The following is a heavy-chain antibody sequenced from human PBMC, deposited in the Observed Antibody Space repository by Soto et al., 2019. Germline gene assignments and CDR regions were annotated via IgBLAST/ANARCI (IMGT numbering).Heavy chain of an antibody. CDR2: ISWNSGSR. V-gene: IGHV3-9*01. CDR1: GFTFDDYA. Sequence: EVQLVESGGGLAQPGRSLRLSCAASGFTFDDYAMHWVRQAPGKGLEWVSGISWNSGSRGYADSVKGRFTISRDNAKHSLYLQMNSLRAEDTALYYCAKDGVATISYFDYWGQGTLVTVSS. J-gene: IGHJ4*02. D-gene: IGHD5-12*01. CDR3: AKDGVATISYFDY.